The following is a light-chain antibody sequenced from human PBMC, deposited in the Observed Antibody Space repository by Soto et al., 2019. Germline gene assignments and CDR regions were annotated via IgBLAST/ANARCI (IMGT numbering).Light chain of an antibody. CDR1: TSIGSSY. CDR3: QQFGSSWLT. CDR2: GTS. V-gene: IGKV3-20*01. J-gene: IGKJ1*01. Sequence: ENVLTQSPGTLSLSPGERATLSCRASTSIGSSYFAWYQQKPGHAPRLIIYGTSNRANGIPDRFSGSGSGTDFTLTISRLEPEDFALYYCQQFGSSWLTFGQGTKVEIK.